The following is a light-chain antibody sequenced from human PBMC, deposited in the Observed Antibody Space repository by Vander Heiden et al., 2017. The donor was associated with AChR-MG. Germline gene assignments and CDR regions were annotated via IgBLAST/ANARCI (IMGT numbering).Light chain of an antibody. CDR3: AASDDSRYVV. CDR1: SSNIGSNT. CDR2: GNN. Sequence: QSVLTQPPSASGTPGQRVTFSCSGRSSNIGSNTVNSHQPLPGTAPKLLVYGNNQRPSGVPVRFSGSKSVTSASLAISGLQAEDEADYYCAASDDSRYVVFGGGTKLTVL. V-gene: IGLV1-44*01. J-gene: IGLJ2*01.